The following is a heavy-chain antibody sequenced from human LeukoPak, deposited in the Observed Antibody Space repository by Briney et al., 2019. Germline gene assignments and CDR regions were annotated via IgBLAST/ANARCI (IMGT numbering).Heavy chain of an antibody. CDR1: GFTFSSYS. CDR2: ISSSSYI. Sequence: GGSLRLSCAASGFTFSSYSLNWVRQAPGKGLEWVSSISSSSYIYYADSVKGRFTISRDNAKNSLYLQMNSLRAEGTAVYYCARTRSDAFDIWGQGTMVTVSS. CDR3: ARTRSDAFDI. V-gene: IGHV3-21*01. J-gene: IGHJ3*02.